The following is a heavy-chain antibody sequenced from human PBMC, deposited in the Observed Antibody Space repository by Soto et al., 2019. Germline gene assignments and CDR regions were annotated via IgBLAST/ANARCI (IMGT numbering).Heavy chain of an antibody. J-gene: IGHJ6*02. Sequence: PSETLSLTCTVSGGSISSYYWSWIRQPPGKGLEWIGYIHYSGSTNYNPSLKSRVTISVDTSKNQFSLKLTSVTAADTAVYYCARVKQVCAGECYFPYGRDVWGQGTTVTVS. CDR1: GGSISSYY. CDR3: ARVKQVCAGECYFPYGRDV. V-gene: IGHV4-59*01. CDR2: IHYSGST. D-gene: IGHD2-21*01.